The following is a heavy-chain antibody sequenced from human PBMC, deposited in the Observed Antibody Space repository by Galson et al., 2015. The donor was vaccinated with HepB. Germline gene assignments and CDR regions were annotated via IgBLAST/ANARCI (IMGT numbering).Heavy chain of an antibody. J-gene: IGHJ3*02. V-gene: IGHV3-33*01. CDR2: IWYDGSNK. CDR1: GSTFSSYG. Sequence: SLRLSCAASGSTFSSYGMHWVRQAPGKGLEWVAVIWYDGSNKYYADSVKGRFTISRDNSKNTLYLQMNSLRAEDTAVYYCARGAGQRDAFDIWGQGTMVTVSS. CDR3: ARGAGQRDAFDI.